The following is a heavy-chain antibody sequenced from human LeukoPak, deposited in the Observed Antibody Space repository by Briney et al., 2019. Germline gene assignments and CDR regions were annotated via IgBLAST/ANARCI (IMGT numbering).Heavy chain of an antibody. J-gene: IGHJ6*03. D-gene: IGHD5-18*01. CDR1: GGTFSSYA. V-gene: IGHV1-69*06. CDR2: IIPIFGTA. Sequence: ASVKVSCKASGGTFSSYAISWVRQAPGQGLEWMGGIIPIFGTANYAQKFQGRVTITADKSTSTAYMELSSLRSEDTAVYYCARGYSYGYSYYYYMDVWGKGTTVTVSS. CDR3: ARGYSYGYSYYYYMDV.